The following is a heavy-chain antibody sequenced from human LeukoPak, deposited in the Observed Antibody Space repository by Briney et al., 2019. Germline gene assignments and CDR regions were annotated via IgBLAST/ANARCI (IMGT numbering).Heavy chain of an antibody. CDR2: IYYSGST. Sequence: SETLSLTCTVSGGSISSYYWSWIRQPPGKGLEWIGYIYYSGSTNYNPSLKSRVTISVDTSKNQFSLKLSSVTAADTAVYYCACRGYSYGYDYYGMDVWGQGTTVTVSS. CDR3: ACRGYSYGYDYYGMDV. V-gene: IGHV4-59*08. CDR1: GGSISSYY. J-gene: IGHJ6*02. D-gene: IGHD5-18*01.